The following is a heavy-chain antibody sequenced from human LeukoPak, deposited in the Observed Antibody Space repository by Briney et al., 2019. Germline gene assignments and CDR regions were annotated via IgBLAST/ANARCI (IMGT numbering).Heavy chain of an antibody. J-gene: IGHJ4*02. V-gene: IGHV2-5*02. CDR3: AHRHHPFYSYVLFDY. D-gene: IGHD2-15*01. CDR2: IYWDDDK. CDR1: GFSLSTSGVG. Sequence: SGPTLVKPTQTLTLTCTFSGFSLSTSGVGVGWIRQPPGKALEWLALIYWDDDKRYSPSLKSRLTFTKDTSKNQVVLTMTNMDPVDTATYYCAHRHHPFYSYVLFDYWGQGTLVTVSS.